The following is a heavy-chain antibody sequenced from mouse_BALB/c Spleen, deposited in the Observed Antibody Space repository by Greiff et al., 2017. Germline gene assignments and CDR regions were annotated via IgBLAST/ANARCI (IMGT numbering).Heavy chain of an antibody. D-gene: IGHD1-2*01. CDR3: LITTATWGGYYYAMDY. CDR2: IDPETGGT. CDR1: GYTFTDYE. V-gene: IGHV1-15*01. J-gene: IGHJ4*01. Sequence: QVQLQQSGAELVRPGASVTLSCKASGYTFTDYEMHWVKQTPVHGLEWIGAIDPETGGTAYNQKFKGKATLTADKSSSTAYMELRSLTSEDSAVYYCLITTATWGGYYYAMDYWGQGTSVTVSS.